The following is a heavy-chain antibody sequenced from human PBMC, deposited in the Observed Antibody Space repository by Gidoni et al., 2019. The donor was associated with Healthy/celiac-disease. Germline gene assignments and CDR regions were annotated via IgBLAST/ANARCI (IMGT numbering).Heavy chain of an antibody. V-gene: IGHV3-30-3*01. J-gene: IGHJ4*02. CDR1: GFTFSSYA. Sequence: QVQLVESGGGVVQPGRSLRLSCAASGFTFSSYAMHWVRQAPGKGLEWVAVISYDGSNKYYADSVKGRFTSSRDNSKNTLYLKMNSLRAEDTAVYYCARDEGHGIAVAGLADYWGQGTLVTVSS. CDR2: ISYDGSNK. CDR3: ARDEGHGIAVAGLADY. D-gene: IGHD6-19*01.